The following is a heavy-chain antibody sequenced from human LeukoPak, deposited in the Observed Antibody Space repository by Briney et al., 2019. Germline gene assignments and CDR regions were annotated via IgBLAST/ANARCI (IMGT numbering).Heavy chain of an antibody. Sequence: PSETLSLTCAVSGYSINSGYYWGWIRQPPGKGLEWIGSIYHSGTTYYNPSLKSRVTISVDTSKNQFSLKLSSVTAADTAVYYCARLKSFSGYFGVFDIWGQGTMVTVSS. D-gene: IGHD4-17*01. CDR2: IYHSGTT. J-gene: IGHJ3*02. CDR1: GYSINSGYY. CDR3: ARLKSFSGYFGVFDI. V-gene: IGHV4-38-2*01.